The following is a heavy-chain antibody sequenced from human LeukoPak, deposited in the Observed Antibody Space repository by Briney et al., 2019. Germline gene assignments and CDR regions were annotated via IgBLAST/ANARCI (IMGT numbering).Heavy chain of an antibody. D-gene: IGHD5-18*01. CDR3: ARLKGLLDY. CDR1: GGSISSYY. CDR2: IYYSGST. V-gene: IGHV4-59*08. Sequence: PSETLSLTCTVSGGSISSYYWSWIRQPPGKGLEWIGYIYYSGSTYYNPSLKSRVTISVDTSKNQFSLKLSSVTAADTAVYYCARLKGLLDYWGQGTLVTVSS. J-gene: IGHJ4*02.